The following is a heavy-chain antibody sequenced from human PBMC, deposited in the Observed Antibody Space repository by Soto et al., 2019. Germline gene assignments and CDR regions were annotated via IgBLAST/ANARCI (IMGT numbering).Heavy chain of an antibody. V-gene: IGHV3-30-3*01. J-gene: IGHJ4*02. D-gene: IGHD3-3*01. CDR2: ISYDGSNK. CDR1: GFTFSSYA. Sequence: QVQLVESGGGVVQPGRSLRLSCAASGFTFSSYAMHWVRQAPGKGLEWVAVISYDGSNKYYADSVKGRFTISRDNSKNTLYLQMKSLRAEDTAVYYCARDRNFCSAYYSSTLDYWGQRTLVTLSS. CDR3: ARDRNFCSAYYSSTLDY.